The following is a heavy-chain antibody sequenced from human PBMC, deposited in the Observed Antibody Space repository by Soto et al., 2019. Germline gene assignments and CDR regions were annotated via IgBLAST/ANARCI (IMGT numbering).Heavy chain of an antibody. CDR1: GFTFSSYA. Sequence: GGSLRLSCSASGFTFSSYAMHWVRQAPGKGLEYVSAISSNGGSTYYADSVKGRFIISRDNSKNTLYLQMSSLRTEDTAVYYCVKAISGQWLNKKGFDYWGQGALVTVSS. D-gene: IGHD6-19*01. CDR2: ISSNGGST. J-gene: IGHJ4*02. CDR3: VKAISGQWLNKKGFDY. V-gene: IGHV3-64D*08.